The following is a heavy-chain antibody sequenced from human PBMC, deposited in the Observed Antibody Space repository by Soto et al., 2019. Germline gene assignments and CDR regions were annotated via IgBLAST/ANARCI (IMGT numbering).Heavy chain of an antibody. V-gene: IGHV3-7*01. Sequence: GGSLRLSCAASGFTFNNYWMSWVRQAPGKGLEWVANIKQDGSEKYYVDSVKGRFTISRDNAKNSLYLQMNSLRDEDTAVYYCARISSGWYFSGYYGMDVWGQGTTVTVSS. CDR1: GFTFNNYW. D-gene: IGHD6-19*01. CDR2: IKQDGSEK. CDR3: ARISSGWYFSGYYGMDV. J-gene: IGHJ6*02.